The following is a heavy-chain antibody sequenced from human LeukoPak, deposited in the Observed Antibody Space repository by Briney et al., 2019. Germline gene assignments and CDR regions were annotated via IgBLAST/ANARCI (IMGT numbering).Heavy chain of an antibody. CDR1: GFTFSIYP. Sequence: GGSLRLSCAASGFTFSIYPMHWVRQAPGKGLEWVAFIRYDGSNKYYADSVKGRFTISRDNSKNTLYLQMNSLRAEDTAVYYCAKAYSDWFDYWGQGTLVTVSS. D-gene: IGHD4-11*01. J-gene: IGHJ4*02. V-gene: IGHV3-30*02. CDR2: IRYDGSNK. CDR3: AKAYSDWFDY.